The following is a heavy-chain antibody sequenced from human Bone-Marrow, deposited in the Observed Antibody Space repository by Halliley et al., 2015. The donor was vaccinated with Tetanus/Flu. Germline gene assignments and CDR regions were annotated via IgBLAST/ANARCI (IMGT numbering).Heavy chain of an antibody. CDR3: ARRQGKAVSDDSYYYGLDV. J-gene: IGHJ6*02. V-gene: IGHV5-51*01. Sequence: QLVQSGAEVKKPGESLKIPCKGSGYSFSDYWIGWVRQMPGQGLESMGIIFPGDSETRYGQSFQGQVTISADPSISTAYLQWSSLKASDSAIYFCARRQGKAVSDDSYYYGLDVWGQGTSVTV. CDR2: IFPGDSET. D-gene: IGHD6-19*01. CDR1: GYSFSDYW.